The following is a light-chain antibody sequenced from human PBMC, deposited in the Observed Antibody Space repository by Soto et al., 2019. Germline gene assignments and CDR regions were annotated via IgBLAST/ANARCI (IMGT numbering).Light chain of an antibody. V-gene: IGKV1-5*03. CDR2: KAS. J-gene: IGKJ1*01. Sequence: DIQMTQSPSTLCASVGGRVTISCRASQTIDSWLAWYQQRPGKPPNIIIYKASTLASGVPSRFSGSRSGTEFTLTINSLQPDDVATYYCQQYHIYSGTLGQGTKVDIK. CDR3: QQYHIYSGT. CDR1: QTIDSW.